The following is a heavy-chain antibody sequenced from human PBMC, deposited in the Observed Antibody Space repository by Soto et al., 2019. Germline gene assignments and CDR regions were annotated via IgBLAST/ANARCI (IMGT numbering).Heavy chain of an antibody. CDR3: ARERSDGSSSGAFDI. V-gene: IGHV3-33*01. CDR1: GFTFSSYG. D-gene: IGHD6-6*01. J-gene: IGHJ3*02. Sequence: QVQLVESGGGVVQPGRSLRLSCAASGFTFSSYGMHWVRQAPGKGLEWVAVIWYDGSNKYYADSVKGRFTISRDNSKNTLYLQMNSLRAEDTAVYYCARERSDGSSSGAFDIWGQGTMVTVSS. CDR2: IWYDGSNK.